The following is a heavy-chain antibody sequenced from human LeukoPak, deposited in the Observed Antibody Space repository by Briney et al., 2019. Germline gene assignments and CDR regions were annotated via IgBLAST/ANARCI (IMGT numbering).Heavy chain of an antibody. CDR1: GYTFTSYY. CDR2: INPSGGST. CDR3: ARGLLRFLEWLPFDY. J-gene: IGHJ4*02. V-gene: IGHV1-46*01. D-gene: IGHD3-3*01. Sequence: ASVKVSCKASGYTFTSYYMHWVRQAPGQGLEWMGIINPSGGSTSYAQKFQGRVTMTRDTSTSTVYMELSSLRSEDTAVYYCARGLLRFLEWLPFDYWGQGTLVTVSS.